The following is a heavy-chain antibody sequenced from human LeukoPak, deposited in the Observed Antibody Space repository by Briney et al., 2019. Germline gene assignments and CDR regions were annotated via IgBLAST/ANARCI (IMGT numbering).Heavy chain of an antibody. D-gene: IGHD3-10*01. CDR3: ARESLLWFGEGDY. CDR1: GGTFSSYA. V-gene: IGHV1-69*01. Sequence: SVKVSCKASGGTFSSYAISWVRQAPGQGLEWMGGIIPIFGTANYAQKFQGRVTITADESTSTAYMELSSLRSEDTAVYYCARESLLWFGEGDYWGQGTLVTVSS. CDR2: IIPIFGTA. J-gene: IGHJ4*02.